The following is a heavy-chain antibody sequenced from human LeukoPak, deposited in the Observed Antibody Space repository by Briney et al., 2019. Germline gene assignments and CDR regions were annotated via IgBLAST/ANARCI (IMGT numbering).Heavy chain of an antibody. J-gene: IGHJ5*02. D-gene: IGHD3-10*01. CDR1: GYSISSGYY. V-gene: IGHV4-38-2*01. CDR2: IYHSGST. Sequence: SETLSLTCAVSGYSISSGYYWGWIRQPPGKGLEWIGSIYHSGSTYYNPSLKSRVTISVDTSKNQFSLKLSSVTAADTAVYYCARVRYYGSGLDWFDPWGQGTLVTVSS. CDR3: ARVRYYGSGLDWFDP.